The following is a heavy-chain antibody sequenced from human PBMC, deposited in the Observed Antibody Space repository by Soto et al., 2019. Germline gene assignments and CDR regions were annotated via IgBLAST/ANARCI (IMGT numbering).Heavy chain of an antibody. V-gene: IGHV4-61*01. CDR2: VYHTGRT. D-gene: IGHD3-3*01. CDR3: ARDFAYFDS. CDR1: VGSFKRGSYC. J-gene: IGHJ4*02. Sequence: PSETLSRPFSVPVGSFKRGSYCWSWIRQPPGKGLEWIGYVYHTGRTSYHPSLKSRVSISMDTSKNQFSLHLASVTAAATAVYFCARDFAYFDSWGQGTLVTV.